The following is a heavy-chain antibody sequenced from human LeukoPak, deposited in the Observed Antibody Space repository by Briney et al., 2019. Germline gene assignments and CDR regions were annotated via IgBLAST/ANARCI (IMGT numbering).Heavy chain of an antibody. CDR2: IIPILGIA. CDR1: GYTFTSYG. D-gene: IGHD3-22*01. J-gene: IGHJ2*01. Sequence: SVKVSCKASGYTFTSYGISWVRQAPGQGLEWMGRIIPILGIANYAQKFQGRVTITADKSTSTAYMELSSLRSEDTAVYYCARDRLNYYDSSGLLGYFDLWGRGTLVTVSS. V-gene: IGHV1-69*04. CDR3: ARDRLNYYDSSGLLGYFDL.